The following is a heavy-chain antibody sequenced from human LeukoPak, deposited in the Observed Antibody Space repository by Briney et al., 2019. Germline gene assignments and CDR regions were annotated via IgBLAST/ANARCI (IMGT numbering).Heavy chain of an antibody. V-gene: IGHV1-69*04. D-gene: IGHD3-22*01. CDR3: ARGYVDSSGYYSDAFDI. Sequence: ASVKVSCKASGGTFSSYAISWVRQAPGQGLEWMGRIIPILGIANYAQKFQGRVTITADKSTSTAYMELSSLRSEDTAVYYCARGYVDSSGYYSDAFDIWGQGTMVTVSS. CDR1: GGTFSSYA. J-gene: IGHJ3*02. CDR2: IIPILGIA.